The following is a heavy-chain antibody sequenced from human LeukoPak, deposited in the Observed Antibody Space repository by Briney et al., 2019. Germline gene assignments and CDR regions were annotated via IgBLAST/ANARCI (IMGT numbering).Heavy chain of an antibody. CDR3: ARSLGGIGFGELFNY. V-gene: IGHV4-34*01. J-gene: IGHJ4*02. CDR1: GGSFSGYY. D-gene: IGHD3-10*01. CDR2: INHSGST. Sequence: SETLSLTCAVYGGSFSGYYWSWIRQPPGKGLEWIGEINHSGSTNYNPSLKSRVTISVDTSKNQFSLKLSSVTAADTAVYYCARSLGGIGFGELFNYWGQGTLVTVSS.